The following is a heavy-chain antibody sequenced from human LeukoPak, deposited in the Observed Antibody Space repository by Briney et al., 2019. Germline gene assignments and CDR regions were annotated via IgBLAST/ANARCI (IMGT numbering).Heavy chain of an antibody. J-gene: IGHJ4*02. CDR3: ARGKDDSSGLTDY. V-gene: IGHV1-46*01. CDR2: INPSGGST. Sequence: ASVKVSCKASGYTFTSYYMHWVRQAPGQGLEWMGIINPSGGSTSYAQKFQGRVTISVDTSKNQFSLKLSSVTAADTAVYYCARGKDDSSGLTDYWGQGTLVTVSS. CDR1: GYTFTSYY. D-gene: IGHD3-22*01.